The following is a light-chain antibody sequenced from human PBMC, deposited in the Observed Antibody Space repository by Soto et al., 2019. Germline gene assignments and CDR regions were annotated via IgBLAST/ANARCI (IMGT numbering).Light chain of an antibody. Sequence: DIQMTQSPSSLSASVGDRVTITCRASQSISSYLNWYQQKPGKAPKLLIYAASSLQSGVPSRFSGSGSGTDFTLTISSLQPEDFATYYFQQSYSIPPTLGGGTEVEIK. J-gene: IGKJ4*01. V-gene: IGKV1-39*01. CDR1: QSISSY. CDR3: QQSYSIPPT. CDR2: AAS.